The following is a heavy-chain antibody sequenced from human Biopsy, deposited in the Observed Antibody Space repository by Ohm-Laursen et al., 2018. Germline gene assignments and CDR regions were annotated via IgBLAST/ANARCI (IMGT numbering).Heavy chain of an antibody. V-gene: IGHV1-69*10. D-gene: IGHD2-2*01. CDR2: IIPLIGLT. Sequence: VKISCKASGGTSSNFAINWVRQAPGQGLECMGRIIPLIGLTNHAQKFQGRVTITADKFTNTVYMELRSLRSDDTAVYYCARDYQPKIMTIHYYYYGMDVWGLGTTVTVSS. J-gene: IGHJ6*02. CDR1: GGTSSNFA. CDR3: ARDYQPKIMTIHYYYYGMDV.